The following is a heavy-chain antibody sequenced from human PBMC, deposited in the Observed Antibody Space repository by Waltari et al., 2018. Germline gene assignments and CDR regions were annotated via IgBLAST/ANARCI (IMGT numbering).Heavy chain of an antibody. V-gene: IGHV3-23*01. CDR1: GFTFSSYA. D-gene: IGHD2-8*02. CDR2: ISGSGGST. J-gene: IGHJ3*02. CDR3: AKAPYWATDAFDI. Sequence: EVQLLESGGGLVQPGGSLRLSCAASGFTFSSYAMRWVRQAPGKGLEWVSAISGSGGSTYYADSVKGRFTISRDNSKNTLYLQMNSLRAEDTAVYYCAKAPYWATDAFDIWGQGTMVTVSS.